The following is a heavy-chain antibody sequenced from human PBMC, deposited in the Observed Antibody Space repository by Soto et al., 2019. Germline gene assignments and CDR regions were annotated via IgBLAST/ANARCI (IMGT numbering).Heavy chain of an antibody. V-gene: IGHV1-69*01. D-gene: IGHD2-8*01. CDR3: AREAATKWRWFDP. CDR2: IIPIFGTA. J-gene: IGHJ5*02. Sequence: QVQLVQSGAEVKKPGYSVKVSCKASGGTFSSYAISWVRQAPGQGLEWMGGIIPIFGTANYAQKFQGRVTITADESTSTAYMELRSLRSEDTVLYYCAREAATKWRWFDPWGQGTLVTVSS. CDR1: GGTFSSYA.